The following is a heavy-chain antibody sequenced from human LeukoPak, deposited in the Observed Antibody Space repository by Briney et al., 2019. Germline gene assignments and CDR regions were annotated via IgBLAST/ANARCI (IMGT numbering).Heavy chain of an antibody. Sequence: SETLSLTCTDSVGSMNNYYWNRIRQPPGKGLEWIGYSDYSVSTNYNPSLKSRVNISVDTSKNQFSLNLSSVTAADTAVYYCARLGSVAMPFDYWGQGTLVTVSS. J-gene: IGHJ4*02. CDR1: VGSMNNYY. V-gene: IGHV4-59*08. CDR2: SDYSVST. CDR3: ARLGSVAMPFDY. D-gene: IGHD2-2*01.